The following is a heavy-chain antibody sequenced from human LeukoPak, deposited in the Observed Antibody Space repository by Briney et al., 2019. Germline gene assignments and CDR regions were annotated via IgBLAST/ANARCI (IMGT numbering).Heavy chain of an antibody. D-gene: IGHD3-22*01. J-gene: IGHJ5*02. CDR2: ISWNSGSI. V-gene: IGHV3-9*01. Sequence: RRGGSLRLSCAASGFTFDDYAMHWVRQAPGKGLEWVSGISWNSGSIGYADSVKGRFTISRDNAKNSLYLQMNSLRAEDTALYYCAKAPTYYYDSSGYNWFDPWGQGTLVTVSS. CDR3: AKAPTYYYDSSGYNWFDP. CDR1: GFTFDDYA.